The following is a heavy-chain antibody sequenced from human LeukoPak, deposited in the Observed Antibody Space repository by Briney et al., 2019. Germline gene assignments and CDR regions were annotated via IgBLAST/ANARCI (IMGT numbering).Heavy chain of an antibody. V-gene: IGHV3-7*01. CDR2: IRQDGSSI. Sequence: EGSLRLSCAASGFTFSDHSMSWVRQAPGKGLELLANIRQDGSSIFYADSVKGRFTISRDNAKNSVFLQMDNLTPDDTAVYYCARAVDLADYWGQGTLVTVSS. CDR3: ARAVDLADY. CDR1: GFTFSDHS. J-gene: IGHJ4*02.